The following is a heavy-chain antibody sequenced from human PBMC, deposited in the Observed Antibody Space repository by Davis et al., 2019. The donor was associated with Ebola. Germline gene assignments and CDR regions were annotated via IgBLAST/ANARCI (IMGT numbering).Heavy chain of an antibody. CDR1: GGSFSGYY. J-gene: IGHJ4*02. D-gene: IGHD6-13*01. Sequence: SETLSLTCAVYGGSFSGYYWSWIRQPPGKGLEWIGEINHSGSTNYNPSLKSRVTISVDTSKNQFSLKLSSVTAADTAVYYCASTTVEDSSSSWGAPASGYWGQGTLVTVSS. CDR2: INHSGST. V-gene: IGHV4-34*01. CDR3: ASTTVEDSSSSWGAPASGY.